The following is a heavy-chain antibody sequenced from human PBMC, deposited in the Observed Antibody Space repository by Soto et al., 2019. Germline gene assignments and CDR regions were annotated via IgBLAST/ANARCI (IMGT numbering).Heavy chain of an antibody. D-gene: IGHD2-15*01. CDR1: GFTFSSYA. V-gene: IGHV3-23*01. CDR2: LSASGGAT. Sequence: GGSLRLSCAASGFTFSSYAMNWVRQTPGKGLEWVSALSASGGATYYADSVKGRFTISRDNSKNTLYLQMNSLRAEDTAVYYCAREWGCSGGSCYSAVRGQPGYWGQGTLVTVSS. CDR3: AREWGCSGGSCYSAVRGQPGY. J-gene: IGHJ4*02.